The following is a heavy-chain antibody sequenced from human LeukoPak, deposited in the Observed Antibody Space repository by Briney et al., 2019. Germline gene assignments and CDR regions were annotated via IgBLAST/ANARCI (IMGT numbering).Heavy chain of an antibody. CDR3: ARMEKHYFDY. J-gene: IGHJ4*02. CDR1: GGSFSGYY. V-gene: IGHV4-34*01. D-gene: IGHD3-3*01. CDR2: INHSGSN. Sequence: PSETLSLTCAVYGGSFSGYYWSWLRPPPAKGLEWIGEINHSGSNNYNPSLKSRVTISVDTSKNQFSLKLSSVTAADTAVYYCARMEKHYFDYWGQGTLVTVSS.